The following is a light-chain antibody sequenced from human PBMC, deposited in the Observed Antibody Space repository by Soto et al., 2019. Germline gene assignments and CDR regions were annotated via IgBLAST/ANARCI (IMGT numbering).Light chain of an antibody. Sequence: QSLLTQPPSTSGAPGQRVAISCSGSSHNIGSNFVYWYQHLPGRAPRLLILRNDQRPSGVPDRFSGSKSGTSASLAISGLRSEDEADYYCASWDDSLRNVVFGGGTKVTVL. J-gene: IGLJ2*01. CDR2: RND. CDR3: ASWDDSLRNVV. CDR1: SHNIGSNF. V-gene: IGLV1-47*01.